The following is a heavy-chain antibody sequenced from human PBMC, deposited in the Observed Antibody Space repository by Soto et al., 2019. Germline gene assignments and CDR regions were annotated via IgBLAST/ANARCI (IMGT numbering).Heavy chain of an antibody. Sequence: QLQLQESGSGLVKPSQTLSLTCAVSGGSISSGGYSWSWIRQPPGKGLVWIGYIYHSGSTYYNPSLKSRVTISVDRSKNQFSLKLSSVTAADTAVYYCARGVAAAGTYYYGMDVWGQGTTVTVSS. V-gene: IGHV4-30-2*01. J-gene: IGHJ6*02. CDR3: ARGVAAAGTYYYGMDV. CDR1: GGSISSGGYS. CDR2: IYHSGST. D-gene: IGHD6-13*01.